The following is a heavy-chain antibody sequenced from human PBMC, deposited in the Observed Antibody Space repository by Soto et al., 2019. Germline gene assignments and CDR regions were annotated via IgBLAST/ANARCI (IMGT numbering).Heavy chain of an antibody. CDR3: AKYRRTDAEGYPLDF. J-gene: IGHJ4*02. Sequence: PETLSLTCTISGGSIRGHYRSCIRQPPVKGLEWIGYVYYTGSTKYNPSLESRVAMSADTSKNQFSLKVTSVTAADTAVYYCAKYRRTDAEGYPLDFWGQGTLVTVSS. V-gene: IGHV4-59*11. CDR2: VYYTGST. D-gene: IGHD2-15*01. CDR1: GGSIRGHY.